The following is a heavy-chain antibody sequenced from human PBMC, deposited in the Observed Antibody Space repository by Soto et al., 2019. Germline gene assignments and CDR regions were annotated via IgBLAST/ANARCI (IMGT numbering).Heavy chain of an antibody. Sequence: GGSLRLSCAASGFTFSDHYMDWVRQAPGKGLEWVVRTRNKDNSYTTEYAASVKGRFTISRDDSKNSLYLQMNSLKTEDTAVDYCARERMVDAIGEGYYFDYWGQGTLVTVSS. V-gene: IGHV3-72*01. CDR2: TRNKDNSYTT. D-gene: IGHD2-8*01. CDR3: ARERMVDAIGEGYYFDY. J-gene: IGHJ4*02. CDR1: GFTFSDHY.